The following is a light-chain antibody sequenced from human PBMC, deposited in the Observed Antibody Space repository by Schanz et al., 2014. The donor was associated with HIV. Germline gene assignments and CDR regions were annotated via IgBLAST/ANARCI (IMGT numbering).Light chain of an antibody. V-gene: IGKV3-20*01. CDR1: QSVNSY. Sequence: EIVLTQSPATLSLSPGERATLSCRASQSVNSYLAWYQQKPGQAPRLLIYGASIRATGIPDRFSGSGSGTDFTLTISSLEPEDIAVYYCQQYASSTPGTFGQGTKVEIK. J-gene: IGKJ1*01. CDR2: GAS. CDR3: QQYASSTPGT.